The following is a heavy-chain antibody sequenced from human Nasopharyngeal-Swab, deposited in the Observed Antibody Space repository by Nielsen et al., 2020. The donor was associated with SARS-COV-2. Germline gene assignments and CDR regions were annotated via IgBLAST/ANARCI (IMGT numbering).Heavy chain of an antibody. V-gene: IGHV1-58*02. CDR1: GFTFTSSA. CDR2: IVVGSGNT. D-gene: IGHD5-18*01. CDR3: AAITGDTATGKGHPLGFDP. Sequence: SVKVSCTASGFTFTSSAMQWVRQARGQRLEWIGWIVVGSGNTNYAQKFQERVTITRDMSTSTAYMELSSLRSEDTAVYYCAAITGDTATGKGHPLGFDPWGPGTMVTVSS. J-gene: IGHJ3*01.